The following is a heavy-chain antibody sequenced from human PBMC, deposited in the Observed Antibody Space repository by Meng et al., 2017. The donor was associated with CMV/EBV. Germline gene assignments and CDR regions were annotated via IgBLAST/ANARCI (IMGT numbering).Heavy chain of an antibody. V-gene: IGHV3-23*01. J-gene: IGHJ5*02. CDR2: ISGSGVST. Sequence: GGSLRLSCAASGFTFSTYAMTWVRQAPGKGLEWVSLISGSGVSTYYADSVKGRFTISRDNSKNTLHLHMNILRAEDTAIYYCAKTQWAQRRNWFDPWGQGTLVTVSS. CDR1: GFTFSTYA. D-gene: IGHD2-8*01. CDR3: AKTQWAQRRNWFDP.